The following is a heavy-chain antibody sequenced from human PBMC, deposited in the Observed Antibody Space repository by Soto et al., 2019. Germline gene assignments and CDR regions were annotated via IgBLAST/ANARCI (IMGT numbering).Heavy chain of an antibody. D-gene: IGHD1-1*01. V-gene: IGHV3-74*01. Sequence: PGGSLRLSCAASGFTFSSYWRHWVRQAPGKGLVWVSRINGDGSSTNYADSVKGRFAISRDNAKNTVHLQMNSLTAEDTAVYYCARVRGTASTGLYYWGQGTLVTVSS. J-gene: IGHJ4*02. CDR3: ARVRGTASTGLYY. CDR2: INGDGSST. CDR1: GFTFSSYW.